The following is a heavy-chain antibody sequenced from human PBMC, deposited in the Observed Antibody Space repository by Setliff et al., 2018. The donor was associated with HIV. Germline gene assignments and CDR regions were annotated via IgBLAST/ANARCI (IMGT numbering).Heavy chain of an antibody. V-gene: IGHV3-48*03. D-gene: IGHD2-2*01. CDR2: ISGTDNTI. CDR1: GFTFSSYD. J-gene: IGHJ5*02. Sequence: PGGSLRLSCAASGFTFSSYDMNWVRQAPGKGLEWVSHISGTDNTIYYADSVKGRFTISRDIAKNSLYLQMNSLRVEDTAVYYCATAYCSSTSCYRYPISWGQGTLVTVSS. CDR3: ATAYCSSTSCYRYPIS.